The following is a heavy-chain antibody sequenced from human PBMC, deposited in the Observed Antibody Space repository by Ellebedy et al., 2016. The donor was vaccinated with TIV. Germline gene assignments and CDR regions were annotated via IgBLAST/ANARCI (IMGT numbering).Heavy chain of an antibody. D-gene: IGHD3-22*01. CDR1: GGSISSSSYY. V-gene: IGHV4-39*07. J-gene: IGHJ4*02. Sequence: SETLSLTXTVSGGSISSSSYYWGWIRQPPGKGLEWIGSIYYSGSTYYNPSLKSRVTISVDTSKNQFSLKLSSVTAADTAVYYCARWGDGSGYYWGQGTLVTVSS. CDR2: IYYSGST. CDR3: ARWGDGSGYY.